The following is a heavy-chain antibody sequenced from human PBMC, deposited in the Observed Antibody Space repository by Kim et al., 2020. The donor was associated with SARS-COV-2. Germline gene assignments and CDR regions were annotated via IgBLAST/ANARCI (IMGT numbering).Heavy chain of an antibody. CDR1: GYTFTSYA. Sequence: ASVKVSCKASGYTFTSYAMNWVRQAPGQGLEWMGWINTNTGNPTYAQGFTGRFVFSLDTSVSRAYLQISSLKAEDTAVYYCARTASGNERTNRWPFDIWGQGTMVTVSS. J-gene: IGHJ3*02. CDR3: ARTASGNERTNRWPFDI. CDR2: INTNTGNP. D-gene: IGHD1-1*01. V-gene: IGHV7-4-1*02.